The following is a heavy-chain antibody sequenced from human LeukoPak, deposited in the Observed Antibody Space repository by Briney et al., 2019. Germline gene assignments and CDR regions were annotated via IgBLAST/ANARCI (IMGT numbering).Heavy chain of an antibody. D-gene: IGHD3-16*01. CDR1: GGTFSSYA. J-gene: IGHJ4*02. CDR3: ALLANYDYVWGSSLYFDY. Sequence: SVKVSCKASGGTFSSYAISWVRQAPGQGLEWMGGIIPIFGTANYAQKFQGRVTITTDESTSTAYMELSSLRSEDTAVYCCALLANYDYVWGSSLYFDYWGQGTLVTVSS. V-gene: IGHV1-69*05. CDR2: IIPIFGTA.